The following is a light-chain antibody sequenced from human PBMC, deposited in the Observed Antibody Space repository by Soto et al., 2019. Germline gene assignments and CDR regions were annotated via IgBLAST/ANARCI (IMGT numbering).Light chain of an antibody. CDR3: QQYENWPSVT. V-gene: IGKV3-15*01. CDR1: QSVGRS. CDR2: GTS. J-gene: IGKJ4*01. Sequence: EVVITQSPATLSVSPGERATLSCRASQSVGRSLAWYQQKPGQAPRLLIYGTSARATGIPATFSGSGSGTEFTLTISSLQSQDFAIYYCQQYENWPSVTCGGGTKVDIK.